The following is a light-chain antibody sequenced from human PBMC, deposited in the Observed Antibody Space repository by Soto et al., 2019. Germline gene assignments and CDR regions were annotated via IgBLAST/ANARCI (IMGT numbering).Light chain of an antibody. CDR2: AAS. CDR1: QGIRNY. V-gene: IGKV1-9*01. J-gene: IGKJ1*01. CDR3: QQYNSFSSWP. Sequence: IQLTKSPSSLSASVGDRVTITCRASQGIRNYLAWYQQKPGKAPKLLIYAASTLQSGLPSRFSGSGSGTEFTLTISSLQPHDFATYYCQQYNSFSSWPFGLGTKVDI.